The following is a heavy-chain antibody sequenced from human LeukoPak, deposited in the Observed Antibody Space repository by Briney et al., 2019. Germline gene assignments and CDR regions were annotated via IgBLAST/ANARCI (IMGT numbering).Heavy chain of an antibody. CDR2: IYPGDSDT. CDR3: ASPGPTAVAGFDY. Sequence: GESLKISCKGSGYRFTSYWIGWVRQMPGKGLEWMGIIYPGDSDTRYSPSFQGQVTISADKSISTAYLQWSSLKASDTAMYYCASPGPTAVAGFDYWGQGTLVTVSS. D-gene: IGHD6-19*01. V-gene: IGHV5-51*01. J-gene: IGHJ4*02. CDR1: GYRFTSYW.